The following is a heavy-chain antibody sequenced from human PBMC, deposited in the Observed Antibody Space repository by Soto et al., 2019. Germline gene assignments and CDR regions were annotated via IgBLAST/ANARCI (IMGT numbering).Heavy chain of an antibody. CDR2: IHSSGRT. CDR3: ARFGRGDTYYGMDV. V-gene: IGHV4-59*01. Sequence: ETLSLTCTVSGDSISSYYWSWVRQSPGKGLEWIGYIHSSGRTNYNPSLKSRVTISLDTSKNQFSLKLSSVTAAEKAVYYCARFGRGDTYYGMDVWGQGTTVTVSS. CDR1: GDSISSYY. J-gene: IGHJ6*02. D-gene: IGHD3-10*01.